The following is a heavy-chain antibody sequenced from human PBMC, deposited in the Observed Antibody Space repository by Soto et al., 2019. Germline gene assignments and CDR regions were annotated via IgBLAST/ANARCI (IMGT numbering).Heavy chain of an antibody. D-gene: IGHD3-10*01. CDR2: IYYSGST. Sequence: QVQLQESGPGLVKPSQTLSLTCTVSGGSISSGGYYWSWIRQHPGKGLEWMGYIYYSGSTYYNPSLTSRVTISVDTSKNQFSPKLSSVTAADTAVYYCARDRYGSGSPPCDYWGQGTLVTVSS. CDR3: ARDRYGSGSPPCDY. V-gene: IGHV4-31*03. J-gene: IGHJ4*02. CDR1: GGSISSGGYY.